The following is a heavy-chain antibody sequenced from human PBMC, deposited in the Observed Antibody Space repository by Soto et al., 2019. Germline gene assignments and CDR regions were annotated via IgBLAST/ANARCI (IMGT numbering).Heavy chain of an antibody. V-gene: IGHV1-18*04. CDR3: ARGEQQLRLYCYHMDV. J-gene: IGHJ6*02. Sequence: ATVKVSCPASGYTFTRYGINWVRKAPGRGLVLVVCISAYNRQPNYAQKLQGRVTMTTDTSTSKADMGLRKLRSDDTAVYYCARGEQQLRLYCYHMDVWAQGATVNVSS. CDR2: ISAYNRQP. D-gene: IGHD6-13*01. CDR1: GYTFTRYG.